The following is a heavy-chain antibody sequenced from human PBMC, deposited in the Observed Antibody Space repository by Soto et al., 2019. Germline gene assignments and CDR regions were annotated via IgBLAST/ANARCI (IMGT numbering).Heavy chain of an antibody. CDR1: GFTFSSYA. CDR2: ISGSGGST. V-gene: IGHV3-23*01. Sequence: GGSLRLSCAASGFTFSSYAMSWVRQAPGKGLEWVSAISGSGGSTYYADSVKGRFTISRDNSKNTLYLQMNSLRAEDTAVYYCAKDPRNYGLPAMFDYWGQGTLVTVSS. CDR3: AKDPRNYGLPAMFDY. D-gene: IGHD1-7*01. J-gene: IGHJ4*02.